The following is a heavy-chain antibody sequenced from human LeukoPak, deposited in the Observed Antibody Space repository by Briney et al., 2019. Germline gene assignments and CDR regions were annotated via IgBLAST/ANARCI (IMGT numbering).Heavy chain of an antibody. J-gene: IGHJ3*02. CDR2: IDDDGTTI. D-gene: IGHD3-10*01. V-gene: IGHV3-74*01. CDR1: GFTFSSYW. CDR3: ARETWSRGGDAFDI. Sequence: GGSLRLSCAASGFTFSSYWMHWVRQAPGKGLVWVSRIDDDGTTIDYADSVKGRFTISRDNTKNTLYLQMNSLTVEDTAVYYCARETWSRGGDAFDIWGRGTMVTVSS.